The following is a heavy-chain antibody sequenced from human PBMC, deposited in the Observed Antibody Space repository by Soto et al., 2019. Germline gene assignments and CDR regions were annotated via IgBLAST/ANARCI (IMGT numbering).Heavy chain of an antibody. V-gene: IGHV1-69*06. D-gene: IGHD2-2*02. J-gene: IGHJ4*02. Sequence: SVKVSCKVSGSRFSNYVISWVRQAPGHGLEWLGRIIPIFNSTKYAQSFQGRVTITADKSTSTASLELSSLRSDDTAVYYCAREGRGKKAGYNGLVSLGYWGQGTPVTVSS. CDR1: GSRFSNYV. CDR2: IIPIFNST. CDR3: AREGRGKKAGYNGLVSLGY.